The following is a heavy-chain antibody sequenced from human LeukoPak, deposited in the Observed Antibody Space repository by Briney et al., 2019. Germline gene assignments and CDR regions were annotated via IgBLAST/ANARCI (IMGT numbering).Heavy chain of an antibody. Sequence: LETLSLTCAVYGGSFSGYYWSWIRQPPGKGLEWIGEINHSGSTNYNPSLKSRVTISVDTSKNQFSLKLSSVTAADTAVYYCARGGYGDTPYYYGMDVWGQGTTVTVSS. CDR3: ARGGYGDTPYYYGMDV. CDR2: INHSGST. J-gene: IGHJ6*02. CDR1: GGSFSGYY. V-gene: IGHV4-34*01. D-gene: IGHD4-17*01.